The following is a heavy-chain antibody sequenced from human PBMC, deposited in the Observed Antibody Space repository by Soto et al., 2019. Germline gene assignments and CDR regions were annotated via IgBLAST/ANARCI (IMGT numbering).Heavy chain of an antibody. V-gene: IGHV3-53*01. CDR3: ARVSLVPGYYYYGMDV. CDR2: IYSGGST. Sequence: GGSLRLSCAASGFTVSSNYMSWVRQAPGKGLEWVSVIYSGGSTYYADSVKGRFTISRGNSKNTLYLQMNSLRAEDTAVYYCARVSLVPGYYYYGMDVWGQGTTVTVSS. CDR1: GFTVSSNY. D-gene: IGHD2-2*01. J-gene: IGHJ6*02.